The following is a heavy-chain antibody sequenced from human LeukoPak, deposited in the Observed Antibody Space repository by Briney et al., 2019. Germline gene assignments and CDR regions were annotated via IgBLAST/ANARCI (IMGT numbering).Heavy chain of an antibody. CDR3: AREGIAAHYWYFDL. J-gene: IGHJ2*01. D-gene: IGHD6-6*01. V-gene: IGHV4-34*01. CDR1: GGSFSGYY. CDR2: INHSGST. Sequence: PSETLSLTCAVYGGSFSGYYWSWIRQPPGKGLEWSGEINHSGSTYYNPSLKSRVTISVDRSKNQFSLKLSSVTAADTAVYYCAREGIAAHYWYFDLWGRGTLVTVSS.